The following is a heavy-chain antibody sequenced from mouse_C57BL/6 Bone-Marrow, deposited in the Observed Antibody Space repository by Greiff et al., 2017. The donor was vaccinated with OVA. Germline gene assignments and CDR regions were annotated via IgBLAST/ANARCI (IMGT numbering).Heavy chain of an antibody. V-gene: IGHV1-82*01. J-gene: IGHJ1*03. CDR2: IYPGDGGT. Sequence: VQLQESGPELVKPGASVKISCKASGYAFSSSWMIWVKQRPGKGLEWIGRIYPGDGGTNYNGKFKGKATLTADKSSSTAYMQLSSLTSEDSAVYFCARGVITTVVDWYFDVWGTGTTVTVSS. CDR1: GYAFSSSW. D-gene: IGHD1-1*01. CDR3: ARGVITTVVDWYFDV.